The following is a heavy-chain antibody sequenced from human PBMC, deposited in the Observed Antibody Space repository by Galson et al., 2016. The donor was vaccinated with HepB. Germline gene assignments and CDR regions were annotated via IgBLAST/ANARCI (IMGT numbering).Heavy chain of an antibody. J-gene: IGHJ4*02. CDR3: ASSLEQDYGSYYFDC. Sequence: SLRLSCAASGFTFSTYRMNWVRQAPGKGLEWVSSISSSSSYIHYADSVKGRFTISRDNAKNSLYLQMNSLRAEDTAVYYCASSLEQDYGSYYFDCWGQGTLVTVSS. V-gene: IGHV3-21*01. CDR1: GFTFSTYR. CDR2: ISSSSSYI. D-gene: IGHD4-17*01.